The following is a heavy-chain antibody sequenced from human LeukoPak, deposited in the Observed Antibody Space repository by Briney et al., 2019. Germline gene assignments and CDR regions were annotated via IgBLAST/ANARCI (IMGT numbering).Heavy chain of an antibody. CDR2: ISYTGNTI. CDR3: ARGIKNYYDSSGYYNLLDS. J-gene: IGHJ4*02. D-gene: IGHD3-22*01. Sequence: GGSPRLSCAASGFTFSDYYMSWLRQAPGKGLEWVSYISYTGNTIDYSDSVKGRFTISRDNAKNSMYLQVNSLRAEDTAVYFCARGIKNYYDSSGYYNLLDSWGQGTLVTVSS. CDR1: GFTFSDYY. V-gene: IGHV3-11*01.